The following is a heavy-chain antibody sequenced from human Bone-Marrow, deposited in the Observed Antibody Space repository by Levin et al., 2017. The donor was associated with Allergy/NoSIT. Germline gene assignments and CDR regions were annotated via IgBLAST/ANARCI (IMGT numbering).Heavy chain of an antibody. V-gene: IGHV3-30*18. D-gene: IGHD1-26*01. CDR2: ISYDGRNK. J-gene: IGHJ6*02. CDR1: GFTFSTYG. CDR3: AKGQVRVTYYSYYHYYGMDV. Sequence: GGSLRLSCAPSGFTFSTYGMHWVRQAPGKGLEWVAVISYDGRNKYYGDSVKGRFTISRDNSKSTLFLQMDSLRAEDTAVYYCAKGQVRVTYYSYYHYYGMDVWGQGTTVTVSS.